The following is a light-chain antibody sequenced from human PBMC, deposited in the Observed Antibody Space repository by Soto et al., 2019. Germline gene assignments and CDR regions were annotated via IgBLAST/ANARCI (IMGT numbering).Light chain of an antibody. CDR1: SSDVGGGYD. J-gene: IGLJ1*01. Sequence: QSALTQPPSVSGSPGQSITISCTGSSSDVGGGYDVHWYQQLPGTAPKLLIYGNSNRPSGVPDRFSGSKSGTTASLAITGLQAEDEADYYCQSYDSSLSGPGVFGTGTKVTVL. CDR2: GNS. V-gene: IGLV1-40*01. CDR3: QSYDSSLSGPGV.